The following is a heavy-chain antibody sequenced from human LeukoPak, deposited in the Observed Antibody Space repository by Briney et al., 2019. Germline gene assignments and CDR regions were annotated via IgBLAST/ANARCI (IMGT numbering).Heavy chain of an antibody. J-gene: IGHJ4*02. V-gene: IGHV3-23*01. D-gene: IGHD6-19*01. CDR1: GFTFSCYA. Sequence: GGSLRLSCAASGFTFSCYAMSWVRQAPGKGLEWDSATSGSGGSTYYADSVKGRFTISRDNSKNTLYLPMNSLRAEDTAVYYCAKETNFQQWLVEYWGQGTLVTVSS. CDR2: TSGSGGST. CDR3: AKETNFQQWLVEY.